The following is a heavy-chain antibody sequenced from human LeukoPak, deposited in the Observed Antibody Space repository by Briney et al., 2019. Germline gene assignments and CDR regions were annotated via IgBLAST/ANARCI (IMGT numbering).Heavy chain of an antibody. Sequence: GGSLRLAWTASGFTFISYVMTWVRQAPGKWREWVSLITGGGGSSFYADSVKGRFTVSRDNSKNTLYLQMNSLSAEDTAVYYCAKDLYPSTWYSFDSWGQGTLVTVSS. D-gene: IGHD6-13*01. J-gene: IGHJ4*02. CDR1: GFTFISYV. CDR3: AKDLYPSTWYSFDS. V-gene: IGHV3-23*01. CDR2: ITGGGGSS.